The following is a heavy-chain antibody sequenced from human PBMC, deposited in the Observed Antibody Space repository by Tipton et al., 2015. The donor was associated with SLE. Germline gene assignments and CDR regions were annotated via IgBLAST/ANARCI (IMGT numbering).Heavy chain of an antibody. D-gene: IGHD1-26*01. CDR1: GGSFSGYY. V-gene: IGHV4-34*01. Sequence: TLSLTCAVYGGSFSGYYWNWIRQPPGKGLEWVGEINHSGSTNYNPSLKSRVTISVDTSKNQFSLKLSSVTAADTAVYYCARGDVSIVGATDAFDIWGQGTMVTVSS. CDR3: ARGDVSIVGATDAFDI. J-gene: IGHJ3*02. CDR2: INHSGST.